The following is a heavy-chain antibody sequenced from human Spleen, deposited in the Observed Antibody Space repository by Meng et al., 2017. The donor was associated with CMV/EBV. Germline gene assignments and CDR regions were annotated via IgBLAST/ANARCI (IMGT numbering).Heavy chain of an antibody. CDR3: ATRKGTGYTND. CDR1: GFTFSGYS. CDR2: ISSSSRSI. J-gene: IGHJ4*02. Sequence: SCVASGFTFSGYSMNWVRQAPGKGLEWVSMISSSSRSIYYADSVKGRFTISRDNAKNSLFLQMTSLRVDDSALYYCATRKGTGYTNDWGQGALVTVSS. D-gene: IGHD6-13*01. V-gene: IGHV3-21*01.